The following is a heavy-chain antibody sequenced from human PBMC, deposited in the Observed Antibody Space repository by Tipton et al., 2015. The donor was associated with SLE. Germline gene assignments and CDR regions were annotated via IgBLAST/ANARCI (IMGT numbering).Heavy chain of an antibody. D-gene: IGHD5-12*01. Sequence: TLSLTCTVSGGSISSGSYYWSWIRQPAGKGLEWIGRIYTSGSTNYNPSLKSRVTISVDTSKNQFSLKLSSVTAADTAVYYCARGGYSGYDSVYYYYYGMDVWGQGTTVTVSS. CDR1: GGSISSGSYY. CDR2: IYTSGST. CDR3: ARGGYSGYDSVYYYYYGMDV. J-gene: IGHJ6*02. V-gene: IGHV4-61*02.